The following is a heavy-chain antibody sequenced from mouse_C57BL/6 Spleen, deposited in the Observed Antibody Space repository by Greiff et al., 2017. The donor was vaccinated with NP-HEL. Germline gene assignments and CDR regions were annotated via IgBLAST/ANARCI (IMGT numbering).Heavy chain of an antibody. CDR1: GYTFTSYW. CDR2: IHPNSGST. Sequence: VQLQQPGAELVKPGASVKLSCKASGYTFTSYWMHWVKQRPGQGLEWIGMIHPNSGSTNYNEKFKSKATLTVDKSSSTAYMQLSSLTSEDSAVYYCAREDYDYDGFAYWGQGTLVTVSA. CDR3: AREDYDYDGFAY. J-gene: IGHJ3*01. D-gene: IGHD2-4*01. V-gene: IGHV1-64*01.